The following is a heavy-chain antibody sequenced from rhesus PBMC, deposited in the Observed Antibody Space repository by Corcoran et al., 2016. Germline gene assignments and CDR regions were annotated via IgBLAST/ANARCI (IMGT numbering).Heavy chain of an antibody. V-gene: IGHV4-160*01. Sequence: QLQESGPGLVKPSETLSLTCAVSGGSISSNFWGWIRQPPGKGLELIGRISGSDGTTAYSPSLKSVVSISIDTSKTQFSLKVNSVTAADTAVYYCARGSNLSGLDFWGQGVAVTVSS. J-gene: IGHJ6*01. CDR1: GGSISSNF. D-gene: IGHD4-23*01. CDR2: ISGSDGTT. CDR3: ARGSNLSGLDF.